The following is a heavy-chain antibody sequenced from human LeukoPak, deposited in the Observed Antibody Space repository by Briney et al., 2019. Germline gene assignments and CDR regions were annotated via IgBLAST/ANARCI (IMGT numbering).Heavy chain of an antibody. Sequence: ASVKVSCKASGGTFTSYGISWVRQAPGQGLEWMGWISAYNGNTNYAQKLQGRVTMTTDTSTSTAYMELRSLRSDDTAVYYCARGRYDFWSGYSSLANYYYYGMDVWGQGTTVTVSS. CDR2: ISAYNGNT. J-gene: IGHJ6*02. CDR1: GGTFTSYG. D-gene: IGHD3-3*01. V-gene: IGHV1-18*01. CDR3: ARGRYDFWSGYSSLANYYYYGMDV.